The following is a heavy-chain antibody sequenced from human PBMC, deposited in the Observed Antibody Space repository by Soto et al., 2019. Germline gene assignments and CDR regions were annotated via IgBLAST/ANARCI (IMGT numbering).Heavy chain of an antibody. CDR2: ISYDGSNK. V-gene: IGHV3-30*18. D-gene: IGHD3-9*01. J-gene: IGHJ5*02. CDR1: GFTFSSYG. CDR3: AKDLRYFVRGVPPRFSL. Sequence: GGSLRLSCAASGFTFSSYGMHWVRQAPGKGLEWVAVISYDGSNKYYADSVKGRFTISRDNSKNTLYLQMNSLRAEDTAVYYCAKDLRYFVRGVPPRFSLCGQGTXVTVSS.